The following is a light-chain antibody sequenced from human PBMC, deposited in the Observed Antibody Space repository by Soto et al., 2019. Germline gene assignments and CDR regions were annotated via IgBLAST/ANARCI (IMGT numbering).Light chain of an antibody. CDR1: QSVSSSY. CDR2: GAS. CDR3: QQYGSSRT. J-gene: IGKJ1*01. Sequence: EIVWTQSPGTLSLSPGRRATLSCRASQSVSSSYLAWYQQKPGQAPRLLIYGASSRATGIPDRFSGSGSGTDFTLTISRLEPEDFAVYYCQQYGSSRTFGQGTKVDIK. V-gene: IGKV3-20*01.